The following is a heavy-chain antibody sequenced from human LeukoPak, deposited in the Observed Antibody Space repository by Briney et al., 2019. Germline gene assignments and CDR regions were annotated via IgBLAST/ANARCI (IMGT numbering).Heavy chain of an antibody. CDR1: GFTFSGHG. D-gene: IGHD3-22*01. V-gene: IGHV3-48*02. CDR3: ARVRSGFYSDY. Sequence: SGGSLRLSCSASGFTFSGHGMNWVRQAPGKGLEWISYITSSGGTIYYADSVKGRFTISRDNAKNSLYLQMNGPRDEDTAVYYCARVRSGFYSDYWGQGTLVTVSS. CDR2: ITSSGGTI. J-gene: IGHJ4*02.